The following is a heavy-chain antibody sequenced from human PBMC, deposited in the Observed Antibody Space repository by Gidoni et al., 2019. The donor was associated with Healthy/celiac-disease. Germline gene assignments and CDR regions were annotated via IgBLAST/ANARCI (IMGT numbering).Heavy chain of an antibody. D-gene: IGHD6-19*01. CDR2: NYYSGST. CDR1: GGPISSSSYY. V-gene: IGHV4-39*01. Sequence: QLQPQESGPGLVKPSETLSLTCTVSGGPISSSSYYWGWIRQPPGTGLEWIGSNYYSGSTYSNPSLKSRVTISVDTSKDQFSLKLGSVTAADTAVYYCARGSSGLYVFYYWGQGTLVTVSS. J-gene: IGHJ4*02. CDR3: ARGSSGLYVFYY.